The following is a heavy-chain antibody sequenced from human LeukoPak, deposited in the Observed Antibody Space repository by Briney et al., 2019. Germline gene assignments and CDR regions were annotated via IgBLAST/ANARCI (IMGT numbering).Heavy chain of an antibody. V-gene: IGHV3-30-3*01. J-gene: IGHJ6*02. D-gene: IGHD5-12*01. CDR3: ARGERVGTYYYYGMDV. CDR2: ISYDGSNK. CDR1: GFTFSSYA. Sequence: PGGSLRLSCAASGFTFSSYAMHWVRQAPGKGLEWVAVISYDGSNKYYADSVKGRFTISRDNSKNTLYLQMNSLRAEDTAVYYCARGERVGTYYYYGMDVWGQGTTVTVSS.